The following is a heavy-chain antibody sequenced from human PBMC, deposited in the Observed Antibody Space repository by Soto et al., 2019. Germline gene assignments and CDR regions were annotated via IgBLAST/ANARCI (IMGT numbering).Heavy chain of an antibody. J-gene: IGHJ4*02. CDR2: ISYDGSNK. D-gene: IGHD3-22*01. CDR3: ARDWKRITMIPGDY. V-gene: IGHV3-30-3*01. Sequence: QVQLVESGGGVVQPGRSLRLSCAASGFTFSSYAMHWVRQAPGKGLEWVAVISYDGSNKYYADSVKGRFTISRDNSKNTLYLQMNSLRAEDTAVYYCARDWKRITMIPGDYWGQGTPVTVSS. CDR1: GFTFSSYA.